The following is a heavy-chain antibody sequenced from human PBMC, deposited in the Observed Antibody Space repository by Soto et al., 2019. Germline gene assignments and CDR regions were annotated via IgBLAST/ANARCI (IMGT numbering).Heavy chain of an antibody. CDR3: AGSYSSSWYHYYYGMDV. CDR2: IYYSGST. CDR1: GGSISSYY. Sequence: SETLSLTCTVSGGSISSYYWIWIRQPPGKGLEWIGYIYYSGSTNYNPSLKSRVTISVDTSKNQFSLKLSSVTAADTAVYYCAGSYSSSWYHYYYGMDVWGQGTTVTVSS. J-gene: IGHJ6*02. V-gene: IGHV4-59*01. D-gene: IGHD6-13*01.